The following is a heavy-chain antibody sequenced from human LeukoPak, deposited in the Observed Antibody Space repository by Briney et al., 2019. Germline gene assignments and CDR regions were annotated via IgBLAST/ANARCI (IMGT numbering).Heavy chain of an antibody. CDR1: GFTFSSYW. V-gene: IGHV3-7*03. Sequence: GSLRLSCAASGFTFSSYWMSWVRPAPGKGLEWVANIKQDGSEKYYVDSVKGRFTISRDNSKNTLYLQMNSLRAEDTAVYYCAKELGYSYGYLDYWGQGTLVTVSS. D-gene: IGHD5-18*01. CDR3: AKELGYSYGYLDY. J-gene: IGHJ4*02. CDR2: IKQDGSEK.